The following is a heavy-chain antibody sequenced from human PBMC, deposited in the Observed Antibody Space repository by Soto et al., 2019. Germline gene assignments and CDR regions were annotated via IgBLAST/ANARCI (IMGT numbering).Heavy chain of an antibody. CDR3: ARGHEVIRGALDV. CDR1: GYRFETYG. J-gene: IGHJ6*02. V-gene: IGHV1-18*01. Sequence: QVQLVQSGAEVKKPGASVKVSCKASGYRFETYGMTWVRQAPGQGLEWMGWISAYSVDTYNAQKFQDTVTMTTDTSTGTAYMELRGLRSDDTAVYYCARGHEVIRGALDVWGQGTTVTVSS. CDR2: ISAYSVDT. D-gene: IGHD2-21*01.